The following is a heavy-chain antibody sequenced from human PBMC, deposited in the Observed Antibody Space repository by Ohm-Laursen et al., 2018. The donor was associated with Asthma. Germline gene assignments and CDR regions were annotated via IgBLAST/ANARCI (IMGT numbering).Heavy chain of an antibody. Sequence: SLRLSCAASRFTFSSYGMHWVRQAPGKGLEWVAVISYDGSTESYADSVKGRFTISRDNFKNTVHLDMNSLRAEDTAVYHCAKGIVPVYYYGLDVWGQGTTVTVSS. V-gene: IGHV3-30*18. CDR1: RFTFSSYG. J-gene: IGHJ6*01. CDR2: ISYDGSTE. D-gene: IGHD1-26*01. CDR3: AKGIVPVYYYGLDV.